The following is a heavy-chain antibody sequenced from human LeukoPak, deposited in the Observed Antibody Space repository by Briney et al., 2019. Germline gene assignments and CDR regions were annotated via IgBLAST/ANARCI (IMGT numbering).Heavy chain of an antibody. J-gene: IGHJ4*02. V-gene: IGHV4-39*01. CDR3: ARLGVTYYYDSSGGAFDY. D-gene: IGHD3-22*01. Sequence: SETLSLTCTVSGGSISSSSYYWGWIRQPPGKGLEWIGSIYYSGSTYYNQSLKSRVTISVDTSKNQFSLKLSSVTAADTAVYYCARLGVTYYYDSSGGAFDYWGQGTLVTVSS. CDR1: GGSISSSSYY. CDR2: IYYSGST.